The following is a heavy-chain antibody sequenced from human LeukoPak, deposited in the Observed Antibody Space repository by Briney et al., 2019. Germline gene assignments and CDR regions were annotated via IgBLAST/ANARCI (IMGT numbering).Heavy chain of an antibody. V-gene: IGHV4-34*01. Sequence: SETLSLTCAVYGGTFSGYYWSWIRQPPGKGLEWIGEISHSGSTNYNSSLKSRVTISVDTSKNQFSLKLSSVTAADTAVYYCARGRSTGYFDWSPPLYYYYGMDVWGKGTTVTVSS. CDR3: ARGRSTGYFDWSPPLYYYYGMDV. J-gene: IGHJ6*04. D-gene: IGHD3-9*01. CDR1: GGTFSGYY. CDR2: ISHSGST.